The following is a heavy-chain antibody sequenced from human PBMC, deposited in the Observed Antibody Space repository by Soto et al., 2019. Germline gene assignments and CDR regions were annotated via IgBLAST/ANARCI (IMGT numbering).Heavy chain of an antibody. V-gene: IGHV3-33*01. CDR2: IWYDGSNK. CDR1: GFTFSSYG. CDR3: ARGRQWLVVAYGMDV. Sequence: QVQLVESGGGVVQPGRSLRLSCAASGFTFSSYGMHWVRQAPGKGLEWVAVIWYDGSNKYYADSVKGRFTISRDNSKNTLYLQMNSLRAEDTAVYYCARGRQWLVVAYGMDVWGQGTTVTVSS. D-gene: IGHD6-19*01. J-gene: IGHJ6*02.